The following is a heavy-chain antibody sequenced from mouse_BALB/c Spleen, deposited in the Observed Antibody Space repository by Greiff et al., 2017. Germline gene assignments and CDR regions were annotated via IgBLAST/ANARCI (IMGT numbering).Heavy chain of an antibody. V-gene: IGHV1S56*01. CDR2: IYPGNVNT. CDR3: ARRAYYGNYVGAMDY. J-gene: IGHJ4*01. D-gene: IGHD2-10*01. CDR1: GYTFTSYY. Sequence: QVQLQQPGAELVKPGASVKLSCKASGYTFTSYYIHWVKQRPGQGLEWIGWIYPGNVNTKYNEKFKGKATLTADKSSSTAYMQLSSLTSEDSAVYFCARRAYYGNYVGAMDYWGQGTSGTGSS.